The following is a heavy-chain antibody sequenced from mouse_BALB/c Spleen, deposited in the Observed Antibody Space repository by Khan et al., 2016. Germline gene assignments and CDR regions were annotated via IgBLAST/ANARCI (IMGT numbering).Heavy chain of an antibody. CDR1: GFSIIGYG. D-gene: IGHD2-2*01. CDR2: IWGDGST. V-gene: IGHV2-6-7*01. CDR3: ARDGWGYYAMDY. Sequence: QVQLQQSGPGLVAPSQSLSITCTVSGFSIIGYGVNWVRQPPGKGLEWLGMIWGDGSTDYNSALKSRLNLTKDNSKSQVFLKMNSLQTDDTARYYCARDGWGYYAMDYWGQGTSVTVSS. J-gene: IGHJ4*01.